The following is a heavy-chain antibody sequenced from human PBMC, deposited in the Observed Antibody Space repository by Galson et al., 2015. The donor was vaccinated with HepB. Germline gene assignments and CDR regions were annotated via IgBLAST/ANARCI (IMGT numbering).Heavy chain of an antibody. CDR1: GFTFSSYS. Sequence: LRLSCAASGFTFSSYSMNWVRQAPGKGLEWVSSISSSSSYIYYADSVKGRFTISRDNAKNSLYLQMNSLRAEDTAVYYCVKEVAGESDAFDIWGQGTMVTVSS. J-gene: IGHJ3*02. V-gene: IGHV3-21*01. CDR2: ISSSSSYI. CDR3: VKEVAGESDAFDI. D-gene: IGHD6-19*01.